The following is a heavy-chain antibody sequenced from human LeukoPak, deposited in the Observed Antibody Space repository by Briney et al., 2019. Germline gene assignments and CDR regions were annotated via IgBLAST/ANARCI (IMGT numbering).Heavy chain of an antibody. V-gene: IGHV4-34*01. D-gene: IGHD6-13*01. Sequence: SETLSLTCGVNGGSFSGYYWNWIRQTPGKGLGWIGEINQSGSTNYNPSLKRRVTISVDTSQKQFSLRLTSVTAADTAVYYCARGRYLTTLGGAAAGFLDSWGQGTLVTVSS. J-gene: IGHJ4*02. CDR1: GGSFSGYY. CDR2: INQSGST. CDR3: ARGRYLTTLGGAAAGFLDS.